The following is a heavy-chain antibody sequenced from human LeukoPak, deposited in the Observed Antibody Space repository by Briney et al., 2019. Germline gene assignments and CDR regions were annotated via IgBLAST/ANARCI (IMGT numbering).Heavy chain of an antibody. CDR3: ARGRAAAYSIDY. J-gene: IGHJ4*02. V-gene: IGHV1-8*01. CDR2: MNPNSGNT. CDR1: GYTFTSYD. D-gene: IGHD6-13*01. Sequence: GASVKVSCKAFGYTFTSYDINWVRQATGQGLEWMGWMNPNSGNTGYAQKFQGRVAMTRNTSISTAYMELSSLGSEDTAVYYCARGRAAAYSIDYWGQGTLVTVSS.